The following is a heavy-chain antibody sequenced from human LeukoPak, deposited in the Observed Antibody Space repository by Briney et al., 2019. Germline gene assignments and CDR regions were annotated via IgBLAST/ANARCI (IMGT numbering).Heavy chain of an antibody. J-gene: IGHJ6*02. CDR2: IYTSGST. CDR1: GGSFSGYY. Sequence: SETLSLTCAVYGGSFSGYYWSWIRQPAGKGLEWIGRIYTSGSTNYNPSLKSRVTMSVDTSKNQFSLKLSSVTAADTAVYYCARAEYYYDSSGRYYYGMDVWGQGTTVTVSS. D-gene: IGHD3-22*01. CDR3: ARAEYYYDSSGRYYYGMDV. V-gene: IGHV4-59*10.